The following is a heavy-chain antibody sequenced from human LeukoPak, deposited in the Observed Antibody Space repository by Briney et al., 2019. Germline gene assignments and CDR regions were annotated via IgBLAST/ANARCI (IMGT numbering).Heavy chain of an antibody. D-gene: IGHD7-27*01. J-gene: IGHJ6*02. CDR3: AKDLAWAFSYYYGMDV. CDR2: ISGSGGST. Sequence: GGSLRLSCAASGFTFSSYAMSWVRQAPGKGLEWVSAISGSGGSTYYADSVKGRFTISRDNSKNTLYLQMNSLRAEDTAVYYCAKDLAWAFSYYYGMDVWGRGTMVTVSS. CDR1: GFTFSSYA. V-gene: IGHV3-23*01.